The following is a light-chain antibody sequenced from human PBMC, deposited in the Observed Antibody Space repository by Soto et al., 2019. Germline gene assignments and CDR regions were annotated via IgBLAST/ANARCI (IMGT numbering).Light chain of an antibody. J-gene: IGKJ1*01. Sequence: DIHMTQSPSSLSPSVGDRVTLTCRASQSISRHLNWYQQKPGQPPKLLVYWASTRESGVPDRFSGSGSGTDFTLTISSLQAEDVAIYYCHQYYGTSWTFGQGTKVDIK. CDR3: HQYYGTSWT. CDR1: QSISRH. CDR2: WAS. V-gene: IGKV1-27*01.